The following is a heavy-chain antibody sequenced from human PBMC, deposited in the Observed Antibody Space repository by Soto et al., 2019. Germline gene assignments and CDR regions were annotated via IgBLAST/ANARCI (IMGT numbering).Heavy chain of an antibody. Sequence: PSQTLSLTCAISGDSVSSNIASWNWIRQSPSRGLEWLGRTYYRSRWYNEYVVSVKSRMTINPDTSKNQFSLQLNSVTPEDTAVYYCARGAHYYNGMDVWGQATTATVSS. CDR3: ARGAHYYNGMDV. CDR2: TYYRSRWYN. J-gene: IGHJ6*02. V-gene: IGHV6-1*01. CDR1: GDSVSSNIAS.